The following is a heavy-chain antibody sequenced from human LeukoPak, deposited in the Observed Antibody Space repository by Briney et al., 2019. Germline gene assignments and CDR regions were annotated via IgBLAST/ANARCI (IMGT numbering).Heavy chain of an antibody. V-gene: IGHV1-18*04. CDR2: ISAYNGNT. CDR1: GYTFTSYY. CDR3: AKPKYSYGYTYYFDY. Sequence: ASVKVSCKASGYTFTSYYMHWVRQAPGQGLEWMGWISAYNGNTNYAQKLQGRVTMTTDTSTSTAYMELRSLRSDDTAVYYCAKPKYSYGYTYYFDYWGQGTLVTVSS. J-gene: IGHJ4*02. D-gene: IGHD5-18*01.